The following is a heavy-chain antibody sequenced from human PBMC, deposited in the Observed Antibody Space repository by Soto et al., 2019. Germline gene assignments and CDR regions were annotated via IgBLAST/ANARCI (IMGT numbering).Heavy chain of an antibody. CDR1: GGSISSGGYY. V-gene: IGHV4-31*03. J-gene: IGHJ4*02. CDR2: IYYSGST. CDR3: ARMTGEWYYYDSSGYFDY. D-gene: IGHD3-22*01. Sequence: SETLSLTCTVSGGSISSGGYYWSWIRQHPGKGLEWIGYIYYSGSTYYNPSLKSRVTISVDTSKNQFSLKLSSVTAADTAVYYCARMTGEWYYYDSSGYFDYWAQGTLVTVSS.